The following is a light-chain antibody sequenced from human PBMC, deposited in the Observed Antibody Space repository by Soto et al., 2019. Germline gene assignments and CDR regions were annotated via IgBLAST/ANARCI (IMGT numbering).Light chain of an antibody. J-gene: IGKJ1*01. CDR3: QQYNSLWT. Sequence: DIQMTQSPSTLSASVGDRVTITCRASQSISSWLAWYQQKPGKVPKLLIYKASSLESGVPSRFSGSGSWTAFTLTISSLQPDDFATYYCQQYNSLWTFGQGTKVEIK. CDR2: KAS. V-gene: IGKV1-5*03. CDR1: QSISSW.